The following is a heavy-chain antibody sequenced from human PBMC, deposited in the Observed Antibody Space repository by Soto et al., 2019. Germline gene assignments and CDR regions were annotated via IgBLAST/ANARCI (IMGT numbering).Heavy chain of an antibody. CDR3: ARGYCSGGSCWVEYYYGMDV. J-gene: IGHJ6*02. D-gene: IGHD2-15*01. CDR2: FDPEDGET. V-gene: IGHV1-24*01. CDR1: LTELS. Sequence: LTELSMHWVRQAPGKGLEWMGGFDPEDGETIYAQKFQGRVTITEDTSTDSAYMELSSLRSEDTAVYYCARGYCSGGSCWVEYYYGMDVWG.